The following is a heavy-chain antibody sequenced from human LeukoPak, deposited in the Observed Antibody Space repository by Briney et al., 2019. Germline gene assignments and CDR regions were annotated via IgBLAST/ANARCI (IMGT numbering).Heavy chain of an antibody. CDR2: VYFRGPT. V-gene: IGHV4-59*01. CDR1: GGSISSYY. Sequence: KSSETLSLTCTVSGGSISSYYWSWIRQPPGKGLEWIGYVYFRGPTNYNPSIMSRVTISVDTSKNQFSLKLTSVTAADTAVYYCARSPGAPFDYWGQGSPVTVSS. CDR3: ARSPGAPFDY. J-gene: IGHJ4*02. D-gene: IGHD7-27*01.